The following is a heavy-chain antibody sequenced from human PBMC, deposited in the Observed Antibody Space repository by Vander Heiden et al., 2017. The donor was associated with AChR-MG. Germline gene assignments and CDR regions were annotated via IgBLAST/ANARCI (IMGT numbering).Heavy chain of an antibody. CDR3: ASSVVVGGDAFDI. V-gene: IGHV3-7*03. J-gene: IGHJ3*02. Sequence: EVQLVESGGGLVQPGGSLRLSCAASGFTCSSYWMSWVRQAPGKGLEWVANIKQDGSGKYYVDSVKGRFTISRDNAKNSLYLQMNSLRAEDTAVYYCASSVVVGGDAFDIWGQGTMVTVSS. CDR2: IKQDGSGK. D-gene: IGHD2-15*01. CDR1: GFTCSSYW.